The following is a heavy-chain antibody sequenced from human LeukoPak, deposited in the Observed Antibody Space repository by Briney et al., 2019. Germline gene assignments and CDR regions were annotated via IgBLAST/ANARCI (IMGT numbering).Heavy chain of an antibody. Sequence: GGSLRLSCAASGFTVSSNYMSWVRQAPGKGLEWVSVIYSGGSTYYADSVKGRFTISRDNSKNTLYLQMNSLRAEDTAVYYCARDLIAAARIHYYYGMDVWGQGTTVTVSS. CDR2: IYSGGST. CDR1: GFTVSSNY. V-gene: IGHV3-53*01. CDR3: ARDLIAAARIHYYYGMDV. D-gene: IGHD6-13*01. J-gene: IGHJ6*02.